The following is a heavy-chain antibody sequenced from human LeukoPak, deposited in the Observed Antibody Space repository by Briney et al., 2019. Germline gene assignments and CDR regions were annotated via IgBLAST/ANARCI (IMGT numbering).Heavy chain of an antibody. V-gene: IGHV4-4*07. Sequence: SETLSLTCTVSGGSISSYYWSWIRQPAGKGLEWIGRIYTSGSTNYNPSLKSRVTMSVDTSKNQFSLKLSSVTAADTAVYYCARDLGTRWFEAYYYYYGMDVWGQGTTDTVSS. CDR2: IYTSGST. CDR3: ARDLGTRWFEAYYYYYGMDV. J-gene: IGHJ6*02. D-gene: IGHD3-10*01. CDR1: GGSISSYY.